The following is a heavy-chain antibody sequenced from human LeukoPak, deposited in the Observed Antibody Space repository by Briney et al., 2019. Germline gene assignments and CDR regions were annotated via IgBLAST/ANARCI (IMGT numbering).Heavy chain of an antibody. CDR1: GFTFSSYW. D-gene: IGHD5-18*01. V-gene: IGHV3-7*01. CDR3: ARDAGYGYDRFDY. CDR2: IKEDGSDK. Sequence: PGGPLRLSCAASGFTFSSYWMSWVRQAPGKGLEWVANIKEDGSDKNYVESLKGRFTISRDNAKNSLYLQMDSLRAEDTAVYYCARDAGYGYDRFDYWGQGTQVTVSS. J-gene: IGHJ4*02.